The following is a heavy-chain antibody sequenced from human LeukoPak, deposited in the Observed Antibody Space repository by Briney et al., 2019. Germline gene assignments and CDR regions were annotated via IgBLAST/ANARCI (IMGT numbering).Heavy chain of an antibody. Sequence: GGSLRLSCAASGVTLSNHWMHWVRQAPGKGLVWVSHSYIDGTTANYADSVKGRFTISRDNAKNTLYLQMNGLRPEDTAVYYCARETDGFDIWGQRTMVTVSS. V-gene: IGHV3-74*01. CDR3: ARETDGFDI. CDR2: SYIDGTTA. J-gene: IGHJ3*02. CDR1: GVTLSNHW.